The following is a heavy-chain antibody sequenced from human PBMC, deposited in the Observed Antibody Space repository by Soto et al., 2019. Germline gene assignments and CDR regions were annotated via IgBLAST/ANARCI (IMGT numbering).Heavy chain of an antibody. J-gene: IGHJ4*02. D-gene: IGHD5-12*01. CDR1: GFTFSSYV. V-gene: IGHV3-23*01. CDR3: AKDNSPYSGYNSFDY. CDR2: LSGSGTNT. Sequence: EVRLLESGGGLIQPGGSLRLSCAASGFTFSSYVMSWVRQAPGTGLEWVSGLSGSGTNTYYADSVKGRFTISRDNSKNTLYLHMTSLRAEDTDEYYCAKDNSPYSGYNSFDYWGEGTLVTVSS.